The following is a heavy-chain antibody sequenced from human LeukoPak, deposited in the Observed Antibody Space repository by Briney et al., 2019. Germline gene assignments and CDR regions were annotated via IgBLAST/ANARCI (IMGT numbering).Heavy chain of an antibody. Sequence: SVKVSCKASGGTFSSYAISWVRQAPGQGLEWMGGIIPIFGTANYAQKFQGRVTITTDESTSTAYMELSSLRSEDTAVYYCARADCSSTSCYRHRFDYWGQGTLVTVSS. CDR2: IIPIFGTA. CDR1: GGTFSSYA. V-gene: IGHV1-69*05. CDR3: ARADCSSTSCYRHRFDY. J-gene: IGHJ4*02. D-gene: IGHD2-2*01.